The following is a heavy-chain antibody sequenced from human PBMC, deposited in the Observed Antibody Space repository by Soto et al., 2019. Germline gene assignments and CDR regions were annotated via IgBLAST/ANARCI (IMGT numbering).Heavy chain of an antibody. CDR1: GGSISSSSNY. CDR3: ARHNLVYSNPNGFDT. CDR2: IYYSGST. J-gene: IGHJ5*02. D-gene: IGHD2-21*01. Sequence: SETLSLTCTVSGGSISSSSNYWGWLRQPPGKGLEWIGSIYYSGSTYYNPSLKSRVTISVDTSKNQFSLKLSSVTAADTAVYYCARHNLVYSNPNGFDTWGQGTLVTVS. V-gene: IGHV4-39*01.